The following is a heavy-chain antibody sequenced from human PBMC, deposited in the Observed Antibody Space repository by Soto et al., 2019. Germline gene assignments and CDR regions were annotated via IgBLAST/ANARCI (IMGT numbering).Heavy chain of an antibody. V-gene: IGHV4-39*01. CDR2: IYYSGST. CDR1: GGSISSYY. CDR3: AGAGYSSGWCFDY. Sequence: SETLSLTCTVSGGSISSYYWGWIRQPPGKGLEWIGSIYYSGSTYYNPSLKSRVTISVDTSKNQFSLKLSSVTAADTAVYYCAGAGYSSGWCFDYWGQGTLVTVSS. D-gene: IGHD6-19*01. J-gene: IGHJ4*02.